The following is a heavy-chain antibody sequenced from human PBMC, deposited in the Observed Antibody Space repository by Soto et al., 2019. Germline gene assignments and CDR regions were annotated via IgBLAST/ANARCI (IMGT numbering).Heavy chain of an antibody. Sequence: GGSLRLSCVDPGFTFTTYAMHWVRQAPGKGLEWVAVISYDGGNKYYADSVKGRFTISRDNSKNTLYLQMNSLRAEDTAVYYCARGSWRSPFDYWGQGTLVTVSS. CDR3: ARGSWRSPFDY. D-gene: IGHD3-16*01. CDR1: GFTFTTYA. V-gene: IGHV3-30-3*01. J-gene: IGHJ4*02. CDR2: ISYDGGNK.